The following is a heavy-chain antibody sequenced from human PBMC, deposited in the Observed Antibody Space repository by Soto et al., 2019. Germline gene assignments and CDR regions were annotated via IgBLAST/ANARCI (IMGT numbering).Heavy chain of an antibody. V-gene: IGHV4-39*01. J-gene: IGHJ5*02. D-gene: IGHD4-17*01. CDR2: IYYSGST. CDR3: ARRTHDYGDYARMVYWFDP. Sequence: QLQLQESGPGLVKPSETLSLTCTVSGGSISSSSYYWGWIRQPPGKGLEWIGSIYYSGSTYYNPSLKSRVTISVDTSKNQFSLKLSSVTAADTAVYYCARRTHDYGDYARMVYWFDPWGQGTLVTVSS. CDR1: GGSISSSSYY.